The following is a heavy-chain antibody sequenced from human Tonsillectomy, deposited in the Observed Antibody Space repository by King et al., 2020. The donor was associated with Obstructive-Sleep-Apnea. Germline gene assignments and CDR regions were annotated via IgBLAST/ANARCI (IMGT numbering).Heavy chain of an antibody. CDR2: IWYDGSNK. CDR3: AKSTLATYHEKCYYYCGMDV. V-gene: IGHV3-33*06. Sequence: VQLVESGGGVVQPGRSLRLSCAASGFTFSSYGMHWVRQAPGKGLEWVAVIWYDGSNKYYADSVKGRFTISRDNSKNTLYLQMNSLRAEDTAVYYCAKSTLATYHEKCYYYCGMDVWGQGTAVTVSS. D-gene: IGHD1-14*01. J-gene: IGHJ6*02. CDR1: GFTFSSYG.